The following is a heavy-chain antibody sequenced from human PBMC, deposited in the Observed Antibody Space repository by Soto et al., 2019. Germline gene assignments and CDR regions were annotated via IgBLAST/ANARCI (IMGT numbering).Heavy chain of an antibody. CDR3: ARASYDFWSGYRSPGFDY. J-gene: IGHJ4*02. Sequence: QVQLVQSGAEVKKPGSSVKVSCKASGGTFSSYAISWVRQAPGQGLEWMGGIIPIFGTANYAQKLQGRVTITADEYTSTAYMELSSLRSEDTAVYYCARASYDFWSGYRSPGFDYWGQGTLVTVSS. CDR1: GGTFSSYA. V-gene: IGHV1-69*01. CDR2: IIPIFGTA. D-gene: IGHD3-3*01.